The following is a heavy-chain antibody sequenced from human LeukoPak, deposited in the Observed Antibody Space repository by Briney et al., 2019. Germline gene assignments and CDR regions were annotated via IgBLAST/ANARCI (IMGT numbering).Heavy chain of an antibody. Sequence: GGSLRLSCAASGFTLNDYEMNWVRQAPGKGREWGSYINSGGETRYYADSVRGRFTISRDNADNSLSLQMNSLRAEDTAVYYCARDQGERRHYYYGMDVWGQGTTVTVSS. D-gene: IGHD1-1*01. CDR3: ARDQGERRHYYYGMDV. J-gene: IGHJ6*02. V-gene: IGHV3-48*03. CDR2: INSGGETR. CDR1: GFTLNDYE.